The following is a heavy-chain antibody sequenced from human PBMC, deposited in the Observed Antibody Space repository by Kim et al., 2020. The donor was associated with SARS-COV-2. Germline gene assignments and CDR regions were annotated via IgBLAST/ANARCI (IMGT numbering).Heavy chain of an antibody. D-gene: IGHD2-15*01. Sequence: AQQFQGRVTMTRETSPSTAYMELSSLRSDDSAVYYCARDNSAGSAWWFDPWGQGTLVTVSS. J-gene: IGHJ5*02. V-gene: IGHV1-46*01. CDR3: ARDNSAGSAWWFDP.